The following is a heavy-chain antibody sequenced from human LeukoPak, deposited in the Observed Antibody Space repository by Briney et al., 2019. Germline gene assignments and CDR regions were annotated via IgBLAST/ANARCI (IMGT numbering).Heavy chain of an antibody. CDR2: INPNSGGT. D-gene: IGHD6-13*01. V-gene: IGHV1-2*06. Sequence: APVKVSCKASGYTFSGYYMHWVRQAPGQGLEWMGRINPNSGGTNYAQNFQGRVTMTTDTSINTAYMELSSLRSDDTAIYYCARDRLSAAGRGGWGQGTLVTVSS. J-gene: IGHJ4*02. CDR3: ARDRLSAAGRGG. CDR1: GYTFSGYY.